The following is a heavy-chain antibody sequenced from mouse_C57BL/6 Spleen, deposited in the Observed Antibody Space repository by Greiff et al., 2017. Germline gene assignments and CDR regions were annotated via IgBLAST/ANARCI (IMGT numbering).Heavy chain of an antibody. CDR1: GYTFTDYE. CDR2: IDPETGGT. CDR3: TRWGGYFDY. V-gene: IGHV1-15*01. Sequence: VQLVESGAELVRPGASVTLSCKASGYTFTDYEMHWVKQTPVHGLEWIGAIDPETGGTAYNQKFKGKAILTADKSSSTAYMELRSLTSEDSAVYYCTRWGGYFDYWGQGTTLTVSS. J-gene: IGHJ2*01.